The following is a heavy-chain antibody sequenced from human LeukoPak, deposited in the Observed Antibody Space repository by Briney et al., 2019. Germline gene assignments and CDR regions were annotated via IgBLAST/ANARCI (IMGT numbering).Heavy chain of an antibody. Sequence: SETLSLTCTVSGGSISSSSYYWGWIRQPPGKGLEWIGSIYYSGSTNYNPSLKSRVTMSVDTAKNQFSLKLSSVTAADTAVYYCARDRGTWNDDGFDYWGQGTLVTVSS. CDR1: GGSISSSSYY. D-gene: IGHD1-1*01. J-gene: IGHJ4*02. CDR2: IYYSGST. V-gene: IGHV4-39*07. CDR3: ARDRGTWNDDGFDY.